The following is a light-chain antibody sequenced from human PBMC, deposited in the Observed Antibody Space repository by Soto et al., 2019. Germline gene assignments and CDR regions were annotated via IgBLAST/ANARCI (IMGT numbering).Light chain of an antibody. CDR1: SSNIGAGYD. Sequence: QSVLTQPPSVSGAPGQRVTIPCTGSSSNIGAGYDVHWYQQLPGTAPKLLIYGNTNRPSGVPDRFSGSKSGTSASLAISGLQSEDEADYYCAAWDDSLNGRVFGGGTKLTVL. J-gene: IGLJ2*01. CDR3: AAWDDSLNGRV. V-gene: IGLV1-40*01. CDR2: GNT.